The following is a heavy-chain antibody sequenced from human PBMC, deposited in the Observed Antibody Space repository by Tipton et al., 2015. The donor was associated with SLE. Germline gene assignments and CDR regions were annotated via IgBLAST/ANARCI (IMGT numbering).Heavy chain of an antibody. V-gene: IGHV4-39*07. Sequence: TLSLTCTVSDGSISSSNYYWGWIRQPPGKGLEWIGSIFYTGSTYYNPSLKSRVSFSIDTPKNQFSLKLTSVSAADTAVYFCARGRPIGSFDIWGQGTMVTVSS. CDR3: ARGRPIGSFDI. CDR1: DGSISSSNYY. J-gene: IGHJ3*02. CDR2: IFYTGST. D-gene: IGHD3-10*01.